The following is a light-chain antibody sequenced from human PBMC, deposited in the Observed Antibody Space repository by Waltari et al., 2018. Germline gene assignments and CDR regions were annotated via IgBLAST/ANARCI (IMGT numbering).Light chain of an antibody. J-gene: IGKJ1*01. CDR3: QFYGRSPPT. CDR2: GAS. V-gene: IGKV3-20*01. CDR1: QIFSSDY. Sequence: EVVLTQSPGNLSLSAGESATLSCRASQIFSSDYLAWYQQKPGQAPTFLIYGASYRATGTPNRFSGSGSGTDFTLTISRLDPEDRAVYFCQFYGRSPPTFGQGTKVEIK.